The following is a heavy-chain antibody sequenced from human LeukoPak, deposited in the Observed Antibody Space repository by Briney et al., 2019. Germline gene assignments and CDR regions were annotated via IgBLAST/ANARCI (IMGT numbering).Heavy chain of an antibody. CDR3: ARGESYRFDY. D-gene: IGHD1-26*01. J-gene: IGHJ4*02. V-gene: IGHV3-30*03. CDR1: GFTFSSYG. Sequence: GGSLRLSCAASGFTFSSYGMHWVRQAPGKGLEWVAVISYDGSKKYYADSVEGRFTISRDNSKNTLWLQINSLTIEDTAVYYCARGESYRFDYWGQGTLVTVSS. CDR2: ISYDGSKK.